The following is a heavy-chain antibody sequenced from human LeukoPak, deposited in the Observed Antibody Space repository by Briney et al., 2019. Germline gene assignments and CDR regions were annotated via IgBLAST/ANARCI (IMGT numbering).Heavy chain of an antibody. CDR2: IYPTGTT. CDR1: GAPISSSY. V-gene: IGHV4-4*07. J-gene: IGHJ6*03. D-gene: IGHD5-24*01. Sequence: SETLSLTCTVSGAPISSSYWSWLRQPAGKGLEWIGRIYPTGTTNYNPSLRSRVTISVDKSNNQFSLKLSSVTAADTAIYYCARDSPRDNIIYYYYMDVWGKGTTVTVSS. CDR3: ARDSPRDNIIYYYYMDV.